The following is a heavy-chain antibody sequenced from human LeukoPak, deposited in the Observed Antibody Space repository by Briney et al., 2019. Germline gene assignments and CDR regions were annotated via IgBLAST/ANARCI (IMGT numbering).Heavy chain of an antibody. J-gene: IGHJ4*02. CDR2: IIPIFGTA. Sequence: SVKVSCKASGGTFSSYAISWVRQAPGQGLEWMGRIIPIFGTANYAQKFQGRVTITTDESTSTAYMELSSLRSEDTAVYYCARDLSYGGGDCFRGGFDYWGQGTLVTVSS. V-gene: IGHV1-69*05. CDR1: GGTFSSYA. CDR3: ARDLSYGGGDCFRGGFDY. D-gene: IGHD2-21*02.